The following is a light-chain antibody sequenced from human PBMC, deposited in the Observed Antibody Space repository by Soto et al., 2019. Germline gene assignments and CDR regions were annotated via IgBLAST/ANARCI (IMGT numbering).Light chain of an antibody. J-gene: IGLJ1*01. CDR2: DVS. Sequence: QSVRTQPTSVSRSPGQSVTIAFTRTGSDVGGYNYVSWYQQHPGKAPNLMIYDVSNRPSGVFNRFSGSKSGNAASLTISGLQSEDEADYYCSSYTSSSPYVFGTGTKVTVL. CDR1: GSDVGGYNY. V-gene: IGLV2-14*01. CDR3: SSYTSSSPYV.